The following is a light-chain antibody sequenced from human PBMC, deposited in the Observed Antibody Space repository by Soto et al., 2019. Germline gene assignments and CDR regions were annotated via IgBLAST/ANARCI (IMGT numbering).Light chain of an antibody. Sequence: QSALTQPASVSGSPGQSITISCTGTSSDVGGYNFVSWYQHHPGKAPKLIFYDVTNRPSGISNRFSGSKSGNTASLTISGLQAEDEADYYCTSYTSSITYVFGTGTKVTVL. CDR1: SSDVGGYNF. CDR3: TSYTSSITYV. V-gene: IGLV2-14*03. J-gene: IGLJ1*01. CDR2: DVT.